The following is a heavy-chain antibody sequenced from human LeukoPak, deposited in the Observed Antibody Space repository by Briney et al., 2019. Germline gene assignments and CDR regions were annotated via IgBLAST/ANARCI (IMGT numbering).Heavy chain of an antibody. CDR1: GFTFSNYA. CDR3: ARRSGSYYLTDY. CDR2: IYYSGST. Sequence: GSLRLSCAASGFTFSNYAMSWVRQAPGKGLEWIGSIYYSGSTYYNPSLKSRVTISVDTSKNQFSLKLSSVTAADTAVYYCARRSGSYYLTDYWGQGTLVTVSS. J-gene: IGHJ4*02. D-gene: IGHD3-10*01. V-gene: IGHV4-39*01.